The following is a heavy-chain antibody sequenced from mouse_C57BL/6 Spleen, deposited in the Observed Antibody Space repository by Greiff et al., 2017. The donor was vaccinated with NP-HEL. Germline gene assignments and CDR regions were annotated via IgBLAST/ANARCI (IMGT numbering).Heavy chain of an antibody. V-gene: IGHV1-26*01. D-gene: IGHD1-1*01. CDR3: ASWKIYYGSKGAY. J-gene: IGHJ3*01. CDR2: INPNNGGT. CDR1: GYTFTDYY. Sequence: EVQLQQSGPELVKPGASVKISCKASGYTFTDYYMNWVKQSHGKSLEWIGDINPNNGGTSYNQKFKGKATLTVDKSSSTAYMELRSLTSEDSAVYYCASWKIYYGSKGAYWGQGTLVTVSA.